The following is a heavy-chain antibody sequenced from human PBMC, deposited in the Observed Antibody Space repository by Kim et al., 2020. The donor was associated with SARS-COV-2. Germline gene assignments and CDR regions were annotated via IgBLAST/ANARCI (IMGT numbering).Heavy chain of an antibody. CDR2: ISAYNGNT. D-gene: IGHD5-12*01. CDR1: GYTFTSYG. J-gene: IGHJ6*02. Sequence: ASVKVSCKASGYTFTSYGISWVRQAPGQGLEWMGWISAYNGNTNYAQKLQGRVTMTTDTSTSTAYMELRSLRSDDTAVYYCARVVATIGPYYYYYGMDVWGQGTTVTVSS. CDR3: ARVVATIGPYYYYYGMDV. V-gene: IGHV1-18*04.